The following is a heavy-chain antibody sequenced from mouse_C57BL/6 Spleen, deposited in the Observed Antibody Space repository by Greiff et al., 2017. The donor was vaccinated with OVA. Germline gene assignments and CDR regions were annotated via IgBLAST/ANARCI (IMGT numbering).Heavy chain of an antibody. CDR3: ARGKSYYDYDFDY. CDR2: INPSNGGT. J-gene: IGHJ2*01. V-gene: IGHV1-53*01. CDR1: GYTFTSYW. D-gene: IGHD2-4*01. Sequence: VQLQQPGTELVKPGASVKLSCKASGYTFTSYWMHWVKQRPGQGLEWIGNINPSNGGTNYNEKFKSKATLTVDKSSSTAYMQLSSLTSEDSAVYYCARGKSYYDYDFDYWGQGTTLTVSS.